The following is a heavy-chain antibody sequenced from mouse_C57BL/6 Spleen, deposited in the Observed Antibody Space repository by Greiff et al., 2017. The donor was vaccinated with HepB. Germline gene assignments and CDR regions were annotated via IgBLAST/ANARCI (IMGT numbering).Heavy chain of an antibody. J-gene: IGHJ1*03. D-gene: IGHD1-1*01. Sequence: EVKLMESGEGLVKPGGSLKLSCAASGFTFSSYAMSWVRQTPEKRLEWVAYISSGGDYIYYADTVKGRFTISRDNARNTLYLQMSSLKSEDTAMYYCTRVYYYGSRGWYFDVWGTGTTVTVSS. V-gene: IGHV5-9-1*02. CDR3: TRVYYYGSRGWYFDV. CDR1: GFTFSSYA. CDR2: ISSGGDYI.